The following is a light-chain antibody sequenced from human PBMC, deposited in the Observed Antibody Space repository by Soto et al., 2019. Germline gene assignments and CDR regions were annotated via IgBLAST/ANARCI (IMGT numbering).Light chain of an antibody. CDR2: GAS. J-gene: IGKJ1*01. V-gene: IGKV3-20*01. CDR1: LSLSNSV. Sequence: IDLTQSPGTLSLPPGDRATLSCRASLSLSNSVLAWYQQKPGQAPRLLIYGASKRATGVPDRFSGRGSGAGFTLPLCRLAPSVFAVFFCPPYGISPWTFGPGTQVDIK. CDR3: PPYGISPWT.